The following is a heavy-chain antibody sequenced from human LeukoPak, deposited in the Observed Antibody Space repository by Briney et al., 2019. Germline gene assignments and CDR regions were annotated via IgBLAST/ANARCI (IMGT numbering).Heavy chain of an antibody. D-gene: IGHD3-10*01. CDR2: ISYDGSNK. CDR1: GFTFSSYA. CDR3: ARVVSYYGSSYRLLDL. V-gene: IGHV3-30-3*01. Sequence: GGSLRLSCAASGFTFSSYAMHWVRQAPGKGLEWVAVISYDGSNKYYADSVKGRFTISRDNSKNTLYLQMNSPRAEDTAVYYCARVVSYYGSSYRLLDLWGRGSLVAVSS. J-gene: IGHJ2*01.